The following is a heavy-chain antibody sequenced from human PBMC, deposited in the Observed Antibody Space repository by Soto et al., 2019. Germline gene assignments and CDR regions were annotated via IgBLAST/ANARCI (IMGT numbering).Heavy chain of an antibody. CDR1: GFTFSSYG. J-gene: IGHJ4*02. V-gene: IGHV3-33*01. CDR3: ARGGGSSWSFDY. D-gene: IGHD6-13*01. Sequence: GGSLRLSCAASGFTFSSYGMHWVRQAPGKGLEWVAVIWYDGSNKYYADSVKGRFTISRDNSKNTLYLQMNSLRAEDTAVYYCARGGGSSWSFDYWGQGTLVTVSS. CDR2: IWYDGSNK.